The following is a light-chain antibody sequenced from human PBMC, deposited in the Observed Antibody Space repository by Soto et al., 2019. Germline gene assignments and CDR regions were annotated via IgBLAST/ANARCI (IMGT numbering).Light chain of an antibody. CDR3: ALWDDTLRGVV. CDR1: SSNIGSNT. CDR2: SNN. V-gene: IGLV1-44*01. Sequence: QSVLTQPPSASGTPGQRVTISCSGSSSNIGSNTVTCYQQFPGTAPKILIYSNNQRPSGVPDRLSGSKTGTSASLAISGLQSEDEAHYYCALWDDTLRGVVFGGGTKVTVL. J-gene: IGLJ3*02.